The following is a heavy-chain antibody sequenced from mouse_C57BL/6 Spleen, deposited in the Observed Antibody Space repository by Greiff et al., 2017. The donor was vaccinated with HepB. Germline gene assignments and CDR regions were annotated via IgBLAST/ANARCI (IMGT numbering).Heavy chain of an antibody. CDR3: AMDYYGSSYVH. CDR2: INPNNGGT. J-gene: IGHJ2*01. CDR1: GYTFTDYY. Sequence: EVQLQQSGPELVKPGASVKISCKASGYTFTDYYMNWVKQSHGKSLEWIGDINPNNGGTSYNQKFKGKATLTVDKSSSTAYMELRSLTSEDSAVYYCAMDYYGSSYVHWGQGTTLTVSS. V-gene: IGHV1-26*01. D-gene: IGHD1-1*01.